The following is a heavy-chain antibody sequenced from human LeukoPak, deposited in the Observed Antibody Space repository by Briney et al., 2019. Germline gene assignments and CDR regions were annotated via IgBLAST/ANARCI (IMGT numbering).Heavy chain of an antibody. CDR3: ARQGRGYSNLDY. V-gene: IGHV4-61*02. D-gene: IGHD4-11*01. CDR1: GGSISSGSYY. CDR2: IYTSGST. Sequence: SQTLSLTCTVSGGSISSGSYYWSWIRQPAGKGLEWIGRIYTSGSTNHNPSLKSRVTISVDTSKNQFSLKLSSVTAADTAVYYCARQGRGYSNLDYWGQGTLVTVSS. J-gene: IGHJ4*02.